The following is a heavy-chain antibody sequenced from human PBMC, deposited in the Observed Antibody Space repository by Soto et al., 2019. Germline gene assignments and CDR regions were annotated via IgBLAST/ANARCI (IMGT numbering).Heavy chain of an antibody. CDR2: IYYSGST. Sequence: SVTLSLTCTVSGGSISSYYWSWIRQPPGKGLEWIGYIYYSGSTNYNPSLKSRVTISVDTSKNQFSLKLSSVTAADKEVYYCERYHYYYDSSGLNPFYYWGQGALVTVSA. J-gene: IGHJ4*02. D-gene: IGHD3-22*01. CDR3: ERYHYYYDSSGLNPFYY. CDR1: GGSISSYY. V-gene: IGHV4-59*01.